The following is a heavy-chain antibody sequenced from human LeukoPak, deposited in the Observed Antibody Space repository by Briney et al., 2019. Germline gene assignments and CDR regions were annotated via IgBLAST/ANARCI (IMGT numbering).Heavy chain of an antibody. CDR1: GSSFSDSA. CDR3: ARAAAGTSYSRPQA. CDR2: ISYDGGSE. D-gene: IGHD1-1*01. Sequence: GGSLRLSCAASGSSFSDSAMHWVRQAPGQGLEWVAVISYDGGSEFYADSVKGRFTIYRDNSKRTLYLQMNSLRVEDTALYYCARAAAGTSYSRPQAWGQGTLVTVSS. J-gene: IGHJ4*02. V-gene: IGHV3-30-3*01.